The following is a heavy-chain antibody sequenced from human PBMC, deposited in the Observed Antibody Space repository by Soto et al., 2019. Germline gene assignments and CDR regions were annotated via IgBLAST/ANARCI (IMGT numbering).Heavy chain of an antibody. D-gene: IGHD6-13*01. CDR2: IYPGDSDT. CDR1: GYSFTSYW. J-gene: IGHJ6*02. Sequence: GESLKISCKGSGYSFTSYWISWVRQMPGKGLEWMGTIYPGDSDTRYSPSFQGQVTISADKSISTAYLQWSSLKASDTAMYYCARTSAAGKYYYGMDVWGQGTTVTVSS. V-gene: IGHV5-51*01. CDR3: ARTSAAGKYYYGMDV.